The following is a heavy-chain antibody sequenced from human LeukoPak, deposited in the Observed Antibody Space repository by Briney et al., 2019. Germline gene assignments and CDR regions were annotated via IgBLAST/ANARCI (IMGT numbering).Heavy chain of an antibody. CDR2: VYYSGST. Sequence: SETLSLTCTVSGGSISSYYWSWIRQPPGKGLEWIGYVYYSGSTNYNPSLKSRVTISVDTSKNQFSLKLISVTAADTAVYYCARHTDSSGDYDPWGQGTLVTVSS. CDR3: ARHTDSSGDYDP. CDR1: GGSISSYY. J-gene: IGHJ5*02. V-gene: IGHV4-59*08. D-gene: IGHD3-22*01.